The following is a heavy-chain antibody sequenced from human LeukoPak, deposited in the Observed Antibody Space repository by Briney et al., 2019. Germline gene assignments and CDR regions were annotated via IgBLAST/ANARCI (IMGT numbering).Heavy chain of an antibody. J-gene: IGHJ5*02. D-gene: IGHD3-3*01. CDR1: SYTFTNYA. CDR3: ARGLEWLTRRHTWFDP. Sequence: SVKVSCKASSYTFTNYAFTWVRQAPGQGLEWMGWISAYNGNTNYAQKLQGRVTMTTDTSTSTAYMELRSLRSDDTAVYYCARGLEWLTRRHTWFDPWGQGTLVTVSS. CDR2: ISAYNGNT. V-gene: IGHV1-18*01.